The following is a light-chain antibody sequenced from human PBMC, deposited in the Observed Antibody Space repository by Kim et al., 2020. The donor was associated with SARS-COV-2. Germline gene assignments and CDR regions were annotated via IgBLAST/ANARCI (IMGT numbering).Light chain of an antibody. J-gene: IGKJ4*01. Sequence: EIVLTQSPGTLSLSPGERATLSCRASQTIRSNYLAWYQQKPGQAPRLLIYGASSRATGIPDRFTGSGSGTDFTLTISRLEPEDFAMYYCQQYSSSPLTFGGGTKVDIK. CDR2: GAS. V-gene: IGKV3-20*01. CDR1: QTIRSNY. CDR3: QQYSSSPLT.